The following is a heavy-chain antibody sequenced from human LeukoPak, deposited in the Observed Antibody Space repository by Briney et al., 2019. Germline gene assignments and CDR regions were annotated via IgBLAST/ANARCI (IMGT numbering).Heavy chain of an antibody. Sequence: SETLSLTCTVSGGSISTSSYYWGWIRQPPGKGLEWIGSIYYSGITYYNPSLKSRVTISIDTPKNQFSLKVTSVTDADTAVYYCASRPVHDYGDYKGDCWGQGTLVTVSS. CDR1: GGSISTSSYY. D-gene: IGHD4-17*01. CDR2: IYYSGIT. V-gene: IGHV4-39*01. CDR3: ASRPVHDYGDYKGDC. J-gene: IGHJ4*02.